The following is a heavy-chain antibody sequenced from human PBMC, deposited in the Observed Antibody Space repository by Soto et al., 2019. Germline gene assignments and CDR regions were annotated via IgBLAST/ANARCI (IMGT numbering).Heavy chain of an antibody. CDR3: ARWRDGYCSGGSCYHFDY. V-gene: IGHV4-31*03. CDR2: IYYSGST. CDR1: GGSISSGGYY. J-gene: IGHJ4*02. Sequence: PSETLSLTCTVSGGSISSGGYYWSWIRQHPGKGLEWIGYIYYSGSTYYNPSLKSRVTISVDTSKNQFSLKLSSVTAADTAVYYCARWRDGYCSGGSCYHFDYWGQGTLVTVSS. D-gene: IGHD2-15*01.